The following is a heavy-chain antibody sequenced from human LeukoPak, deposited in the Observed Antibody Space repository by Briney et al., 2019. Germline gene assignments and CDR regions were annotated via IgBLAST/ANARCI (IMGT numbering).Heavy chain of an antibody. Sequence: GGSLRLSCAASGFTFSSYWMSWVRQAPGKGLEWVANIKQDGSEKYYADSVKGRFTISRDNAKNSLYLQMNSLRAEDTAVYYCARGWWAARPPPYYFDYWGQGTLVTVSS. V-gene: IGHV3-7*01. J-gene: IGHJ4*02. CDR2: IKQDGSEK. D-gene: IGHD6-6*01. CDR1: GFTFSSYW. CDR3: ARGWWAARPPPYYFDY.